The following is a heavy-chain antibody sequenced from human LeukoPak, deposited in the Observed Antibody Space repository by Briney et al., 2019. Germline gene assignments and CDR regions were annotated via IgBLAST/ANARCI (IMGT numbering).Heavy chain of an antibody. J-gene: IGHJ4*02. CDR2: IDPNSGGT. Sequence: GASVKVSCKASGYTFTGYYMHWVRQAPGQGLEWMGWIDPNSGGTNYAQKFQGRVTMTRDTSISTAYMELNRLRSDDTAVYYCANWGDTYGSFDFWGQGTLVTVSS. CDR3: ANWGDTYGSFDF. CDR1: GYTFTGYY. D-gene: IGHD3-10*01. V-gene: IGHV1-2*02.